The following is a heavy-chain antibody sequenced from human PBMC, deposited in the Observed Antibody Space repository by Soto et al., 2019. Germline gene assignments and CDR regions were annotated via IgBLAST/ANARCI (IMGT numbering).Heavy chain of an antibody. J-gene: IGHJ3*02. CDR3: ASSEYYYDSSGSILGAFDI. Sequence: QVQLQESGPGLVKPSQTLSLTCTVSGGSISSGDYYWSWIRQPPGKGLEWIGYIYYSGSTYYNPSLKSRVTISVDTSKNQFSLKLSSVTAADTAVYYCASSEYYYDSSGSILGAFDIWGQGTMVTVSS. CDR2: IYYSGST. CDR1: GGSISSGDYY. V-gene: IGHV4-30-4*01. D-gene: IGHD3-22*01.